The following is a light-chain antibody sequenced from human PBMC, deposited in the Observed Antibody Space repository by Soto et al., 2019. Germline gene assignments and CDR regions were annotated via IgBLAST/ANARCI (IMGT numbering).Light chain of an antibody. J-gene: IGKJ2*01. V-gene: IGKV3-20*01. CDR2: GAS. CDR3: QQDGSSVSYT. Sequence: VLTQSLGTLSLSPGERSTVSCRASQTVNSNYLAWYQQKPGQAPRLLIYGASSRATGIPDRFSGSGSGTDFTLTISRLAHEDFAVYYCQQDGSSVSYTFGQGTKLEIK. CDR1: QTVNSNY.